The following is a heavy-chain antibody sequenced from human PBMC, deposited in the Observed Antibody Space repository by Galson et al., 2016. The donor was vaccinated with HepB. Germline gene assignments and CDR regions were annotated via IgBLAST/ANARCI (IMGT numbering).Heavy chain of an antibody. J-gene: IGHJ3*01. D-gene: IGHD4-17*01. Sequence: SETLSLTCAVSGGSISGTNWWTWVRQAPGKGLEWIGESYHSGSTNYNPSLKSRVTISVDKSKNQFSLRLSSATAADTAVYYCTIVDRYGDNAMSAFDVWGQGTVVTVSS. CDR2: SYHSGST. CDR3: TIVDRYGDNAMSAFDV. CDR1: GGSISGTNW. V-gene: IGHV4-4*02.